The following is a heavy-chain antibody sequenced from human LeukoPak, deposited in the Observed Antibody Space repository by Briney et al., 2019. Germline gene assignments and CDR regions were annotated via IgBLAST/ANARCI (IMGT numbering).Heavy chain of an antibody. CDR1: GFTVSSNS. Sequence: PGGSLRLSCAVSGFTVSSNSMSWVRQAPGKGLEWVASIKHDGSEKYYVDSVRGRFTISRDNTMNSLYLQMSSLRAEDTAVYYCATDRGWRTSGYYLYYFEYWGQGTLVTFSS. V-gene: IGHV3-7*01. D-gene: IGHD3-3*01. CDR3: ATDRGWRTSGYYLYYFEY. J-gene: IGHJ4*02. CDR2: IKHDGSEK.